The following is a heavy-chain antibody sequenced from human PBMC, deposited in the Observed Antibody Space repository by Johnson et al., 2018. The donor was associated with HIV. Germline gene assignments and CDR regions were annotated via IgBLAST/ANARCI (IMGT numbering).Heavy chain of an antibody. CDR3: ARQLGSDAFDI. CDR1: GFTFNIYA. D-gene: IGHD7-27*01. CDR2: IYSGGST. J-gene: IGHJ3*02. Sequence: EVQLVESGGGLVQPGGSLRLSCAASGFTFNIYAMIWVRQAPGKGLEWVSVIYSGGSTYFADSVKGRFTISRDNSKNSLYLQMNSLRAEDTAVYYCARQLGSDAFDIWGQGTMVTVSS. V-gene: IGHV3-66*02.